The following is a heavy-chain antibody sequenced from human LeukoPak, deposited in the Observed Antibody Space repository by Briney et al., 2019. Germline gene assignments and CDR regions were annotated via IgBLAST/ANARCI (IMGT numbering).Heavy chain of an antibody. J-gene: IGHJ4*02. D-gene: IGHD1-26*01. Sequence: PGGSLRLSCAASGFTFDDYGMSWVRQAPGKGLEWVSFISSSSAHINYADSVKGRFTISRDNPRNSLYLQMNSLRAEDTAVYYCARDIGGSYTAIDYWGQGTLVTVSS. CDR1: GFTFDDYG. V-gene: IGHV3-11*06. CDR2: ISSSSAHI. CDR3: ARDIGGSYTAIDY.